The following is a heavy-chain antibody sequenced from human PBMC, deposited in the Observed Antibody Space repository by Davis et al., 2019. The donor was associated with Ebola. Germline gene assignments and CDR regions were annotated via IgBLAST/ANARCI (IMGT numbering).Heavy chain of an antibody. CDR2: ISGSGGST. CDR3: AKSGLSFGVVKYHYGMDV. CDR1: VITFSSYA. Sequence: RAYSVITFSSYAMTWVRQAPGKGLEWVPAISGSGGSTYYADSVKGRFTISRDNSKKTLYLQMNSLRAEDTAVYYCAKSGLSFGVVKYHYGMDVWGQGTTVTVSS. D-gene: IGHD3-3*01. J-gene: IGHJ6*02. V-gene: IGHV3-23*01.